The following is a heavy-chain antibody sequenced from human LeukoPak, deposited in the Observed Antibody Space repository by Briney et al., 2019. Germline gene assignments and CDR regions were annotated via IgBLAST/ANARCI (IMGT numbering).Heavy chain of an antibody. Sequence: GGSLRLSCAASGFTFSSYAMSWVRQAPGKGLEWVSAISGSGGSTYYADSVKGRFTISRDNSKNTLYLQMNSLRAEDTAVYYCAKGEAAAGTSSWFDPWGQGTLVAVSS. CDR1: GFTFSSYA. CDR2: ISGSGGST. V-gene: IGHV3-23*01. J-gene: IGHJ5*02. D-gene: IGHD6-13*01. CDR3: AKGEAAAGTSSWFDP.